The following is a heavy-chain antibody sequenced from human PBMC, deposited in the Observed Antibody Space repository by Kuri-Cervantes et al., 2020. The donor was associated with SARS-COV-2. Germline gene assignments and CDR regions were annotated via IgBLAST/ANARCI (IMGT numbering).Heavy chain of an antibody. CDR3: AREGGTGTPEGGWFDP. CDR2: INPSGGST. D-gene: IGHD1-7*01. J-gene: IGHJ5*02. V-gene: IGHV1-46*01. Sequence: ASVKVSCKASGYTFTSYYMHWVRQAPGQGLEWMGIINPSGGSTSYAQKFQGRVTMTRDTSTSTVYMELSSLRSEDTAVYYCAREGGTGTPEGGWFDPWGQGTLVTVSS. CDR1: GYTFTSYY.